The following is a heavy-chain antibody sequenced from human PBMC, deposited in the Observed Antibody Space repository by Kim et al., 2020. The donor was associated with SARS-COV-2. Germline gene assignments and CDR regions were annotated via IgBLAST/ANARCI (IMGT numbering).Heavy chain of an antibody. Sequence: GGSLRLSCTASGFNFGDYSMTWVRQAPGKGLEWVGFISAKRYGGTTEYAASVKGRFTISRDDSKSIAYLQMHSLKDDDTAVYYCTRDSYGGPPPGGFDVWGQGTMVTVS. D-gene: IGHD5-12*01. CDR1: GFNFGDYS. CDR3: TRDSYGGPPPGGFDV. J-gene: IGHJ3*01. CDR2: ISAKRYGGTT. V-gene: IGHV3-49*04.